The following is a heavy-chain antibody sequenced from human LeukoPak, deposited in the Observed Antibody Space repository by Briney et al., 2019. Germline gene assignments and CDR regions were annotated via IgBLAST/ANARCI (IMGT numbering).Heavy chain of an antibody. CDR2: ISGGSGGT. Sequence: PGGSLRLSCAASGFTFTGFAMNWVRQAPGKGLEWVSAISGGSGGTYFADSVKGRFTISRDISRNTVYLQMNSLRADDTAVYYCARGDYFTPDNWGRGTLVIVSS. CDR1: GFTFTGFA. J-gene: IGHJ4*02. V-gene: IGHV3-23*01. D-gene: IGHD2/OR15-2a*01. CDR3: ARGDYFTPDN.